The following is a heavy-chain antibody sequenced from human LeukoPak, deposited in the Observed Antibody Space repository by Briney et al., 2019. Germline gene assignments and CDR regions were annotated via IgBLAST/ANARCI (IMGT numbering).Heavy chain of an antibody. J-gene: IGHJ4*02. CDR3: AKPLWFGEPNPFDY. Sequence: SETLSLTCTVSGGSISSYYWSWIRQPPGKGLEWIGYIYYSGSTNYNPSLTSRVTISVDTSKNQFSLKLSSVTAADTAVYYCAKPLWFGEPNPFDYWGQGTLVTVSS. V-gene: IGHV4-59*01. CDR1: GGSISSYY. CDR2: IYYSGST. D-gene: IGHD3-10*01.